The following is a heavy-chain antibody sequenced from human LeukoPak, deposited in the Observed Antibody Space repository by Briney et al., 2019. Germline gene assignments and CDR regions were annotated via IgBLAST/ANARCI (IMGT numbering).Heavy chain of an antibody. J-gene: IGHJ6*02. Sequence: GGSLRLSCAASGFTFSSYGMHWVRQAPGKGLEWVSAISGSGGTTYYADSVKGRFTISRDNSKNTLYLQLNGLRAEDTAVFYCAKGFSYYYGMDVWGQGTTVTVSS. V-gene: IGHV3-23*01. CDR3: AKGFSYYYGMDV. CDR2: ISGSGGTT. CDR1: GFTFSSYG.